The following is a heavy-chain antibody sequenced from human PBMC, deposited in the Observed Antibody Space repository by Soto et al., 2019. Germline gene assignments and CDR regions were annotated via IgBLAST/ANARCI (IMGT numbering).Heavy chain of an antibody. J-gene: IGHJ5*02. CDR2: TYFRSKWYN. CDR3: AKGDNLGPKTGYAFDP. V-gene: IGHV6-1*01. CDR1: GDRVSSNSAG. Sequence: SQTLSLTCAITGDRVSSNSAGWSWVRQSPSRGLEWLGRTYFRSKWYNDYAVSVKSRIIINPDTSNNQFSLQLNSVTPEDTAVYFCAKGDNLGPKTGYAFDPWGQGIMVTVSS. D-gene: IGHD5-12*01.